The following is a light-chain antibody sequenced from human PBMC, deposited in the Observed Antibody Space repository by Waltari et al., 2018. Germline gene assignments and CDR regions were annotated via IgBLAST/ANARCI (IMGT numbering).Light chain of an antibody. CDR3: SSYISSSTLEL. J-gene: IGLJ2*01. V-gene: IGLV2-14*03. Sequence: QSALTQPASVSGSPGQSITISCTGTSSDVGGYNYVSWYQQHPGKAPKLMRYDVSNRPSGVSNRFSGSKSGNTASLTISGLQAEDEADYYCSSYISSSTLELFGGGTSLTVL. CDR1: SSDVGGYNY. CDR2: DVS.